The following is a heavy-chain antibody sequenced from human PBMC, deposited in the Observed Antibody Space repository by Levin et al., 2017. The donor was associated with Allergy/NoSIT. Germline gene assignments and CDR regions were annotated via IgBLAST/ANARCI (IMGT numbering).Heavy chain of an antibody. J-gene: IGHJ6*02. CDR1: GGSISSYY. CDR3: ASLYSGSYYISPYYYGMDV. D-gene: IGHD1-26*01. V-gene: IGHV4-59*08. Sequence: GSLRLSCTVSGGSISSYYWSWIRQPPGKGLEWIGYIYYSGSTNYNPSLKSRVTISVDTSKNQFSLKLSSVTAADTAVYYCASLYSGSYYISPYYYGMDVWGQGTTVTVSS. CDR2: IYYSGST.